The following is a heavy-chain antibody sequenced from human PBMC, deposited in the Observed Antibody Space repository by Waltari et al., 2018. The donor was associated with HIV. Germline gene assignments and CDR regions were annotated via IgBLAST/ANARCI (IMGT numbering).Heavy chain of an antibody. CDR1: GYTFTGYY. D-gene: IGHD3-3*01. CDR2: SNPNGGGT. V-gene: IGHV1-2*02. J-gene: IGHJ6*02. CDR3: ARDQYYDFWSGGSYYGMDV. Sequence: QVQLVQSGAEVKKPGASVKVSCKASGYTFTGYYMHWVRQAPGQGLEWMGWSNPNGGGTNYAQKFQGRVTMTRDTSISKAYMELSRLRSDDTAVYYCARDQYYDFWSGGSYYGMDVWGQGTTVTVSS.